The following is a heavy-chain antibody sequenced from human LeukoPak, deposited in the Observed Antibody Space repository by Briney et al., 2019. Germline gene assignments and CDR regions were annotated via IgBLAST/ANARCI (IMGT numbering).Heavy chain of an antibody. J-gene: IGHJ4*02. CDR1: GYTFTSSD. CDR3: ARGHYSGYDWIAPPEGY. CDR2: RNPNSGNT. D-gene: IGHD5-12*01. V-gene: IGHV1-8*01. Sequence: ASVKVSCKASGYTFTSSDINWVRQATGQGLEWMGWRNPNSGNTGYAQKFQGRVTMTRNTSISTAYMELSSLRSEGTAVYYCARGHYSGYDWIAPPEGYWGQGTLVTVSS.